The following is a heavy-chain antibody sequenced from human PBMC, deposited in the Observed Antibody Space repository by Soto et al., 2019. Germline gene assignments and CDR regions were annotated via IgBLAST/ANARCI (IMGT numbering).Heavy chain of an antibody. CDR2: INGYNGTT. CDR1: GYSFTSYA. Sequence: ASVKVSCKASGYSFTSYAFSWVRQAPGQGLEWMGWINGYNGTTNYAEQLQGRVTMTKDTSTKTAYMELSSLRPDDTAVYYCARASSGSFRNYFGMDVWGQGTTVTVSS. V-gene: IGHV1-18*04. J-gene: IGHJ6*02. CDR3: ARASSGSFRNYFGMDV. D-gene: IGHD6-25*01.